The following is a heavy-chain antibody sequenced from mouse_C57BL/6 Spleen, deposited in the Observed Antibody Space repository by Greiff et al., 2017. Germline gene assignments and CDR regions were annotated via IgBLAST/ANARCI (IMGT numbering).Heavy chain of an antibody. J-gene: IGHJ3*01. D-gene: IGHD2-2*01. CDR1: GYTFTSYW. CDR2: IDPNSGGT. CDR3: AREGTTMVTRTWCAY. V-gene: IGHV1-72*01. Sequence: QVQLQQPGAELVKPGASVKLSCKASGYTFTSYWMHWVKQRPGRGLEWIGRIDPNSGGTKYNEKFKSKATLTVDKPSSTAYMQLSSLTSEDSAVYDCAREGTTMVTRTWCAYWGQGTLVTVSA.